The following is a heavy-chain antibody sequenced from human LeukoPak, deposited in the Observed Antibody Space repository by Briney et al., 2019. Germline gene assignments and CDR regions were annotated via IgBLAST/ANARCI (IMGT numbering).Heavy chain of an antibody. J-gene: IGHJ6*03. Sequence: ASVKVSCKASGYTFIDYHIHWVRQAPGQGLEWMGWINPKSGGTKYAQKFQGRVTMTRDTSISTAYMDLSRLRSDDTAVYYCAKDAGTCYYMDVWGKGTTVTVSS. CDR1: GYTFIDYH. CDR2: INPKSGGT. V-gene: IGHV1-2*02. CDR3: AKDAGTCYYMDV.